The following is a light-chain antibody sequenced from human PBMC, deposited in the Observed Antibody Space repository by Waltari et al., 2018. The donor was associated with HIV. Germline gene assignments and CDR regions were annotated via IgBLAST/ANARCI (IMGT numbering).Light chain of an antibody. V-gene: IGKV1-8*01. CDR1: RAIDTH. Sequence: ATRMTQSPPSVSAATGDTVNITCRASRAIDTHLAWYQHKPGSAPHLLIYGASTLQKGVPARFNGSGSGTSFSLTVTCLQSEDFATYFCQQYHDSPRTFGLGTTV. CDR3: QQYHDSPRT. J-gene: IGKJ1*01. CDR2: GAS.